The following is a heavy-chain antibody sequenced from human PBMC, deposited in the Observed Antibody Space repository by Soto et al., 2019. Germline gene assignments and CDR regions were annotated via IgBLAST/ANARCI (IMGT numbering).Heavy chain of an antibody. Sequence: PGGSLRLSCAASGFTFSNYNMNWVRQAPGKGLEWVSHISSSSSTIYYADSVKGRFTISRDNAKNSVYLQMDSLRDEDTAVYYCARSGSHRLDYWGQGTLVTVSS. V-gene: IGHV3-48*02. J-gene: IGHJ4*02. CDR1: GFTFSNYN. D-gene: IGHD1-26*01. CDR3: ARSGSHRLDY. CDR2: ISSSSSTI.